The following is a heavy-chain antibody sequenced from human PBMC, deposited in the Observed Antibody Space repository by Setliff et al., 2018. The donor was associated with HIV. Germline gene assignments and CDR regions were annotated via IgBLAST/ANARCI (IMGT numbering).Heavy chain of an antibody. CDR1: GYTFSRYG. J-gene: IGHJ5*02. V-gene: IGHV1-18*01. Sequence: ASVKVSCKTSGYTFSRYGFSWVRQAPGQGLEWMGWISAYNLNTNYAQKFQGRVTMTTDTSAGTGYMELRSLRSDDTAVYYCATLFIGYPDSWGQGTLVTVSS. CDR3: ATLFIGYPDS. D-gene: IGHD3-9*01. CDR2: ISAYNLNT.